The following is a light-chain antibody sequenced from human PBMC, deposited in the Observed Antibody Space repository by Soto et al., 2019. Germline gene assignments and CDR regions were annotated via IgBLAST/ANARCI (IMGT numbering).Light chain of an antibody. V-gene: IGLV2-14*01. CDR2: EVN. J-gene: IGLJ1*01. CDR1: NSDIGGYNY. Sequence: SALTQPASVSGSPGQSITISCTGTNSDIGGYNYVSWYQQHPGKAPKVMIYEVNNRPSGASNRFSGSKSGNTASLTISGLQAEDEADYYCCSYTSSSTLDVFGTGTKVTVL. CDR3: CSYTSSSTLDV.